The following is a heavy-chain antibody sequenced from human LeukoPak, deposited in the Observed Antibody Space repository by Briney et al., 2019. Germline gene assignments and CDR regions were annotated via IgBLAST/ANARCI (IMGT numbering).Heavy chain of an antibody. D-gene: IGHD6-6*01. CDR2: IYYSGST. J-gene: IGHJ6*03. V-gene: IGHV4-59*01. Sequence: SETLSLTCTVSGGSISSYYWSWIRQPPGKGLEWIGYIYYSGSTNYNPSLKSRVTISVDTSKNQFSLKLSFVTAADTAVYYCARDGKAARPNYYYYYMDVWGKGTTVTVSS. CDR1: GGSISSYY. CDR3: ARDGKAARPNYYYYYMDV.